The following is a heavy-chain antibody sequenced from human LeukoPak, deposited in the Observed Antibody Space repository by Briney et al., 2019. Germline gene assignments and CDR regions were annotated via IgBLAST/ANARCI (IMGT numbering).Heavy chain of an antibody. J-gene: IGHJ4*02. V-gene: IGHV3-23*01. D-gene: IGHD3-22*01. CDR2: ISGSGGST. CDR3: AKVQAAVGGYYDISGYSHPFFDY. Sequence: SGGSLRLSCAASGFTFSSCAMSWVRQAPRKGLEWVSAISGSGGSTYYADSVKGRFTISRDNSKNTLYLQMNSLRAEDTAVYYCAKVQAAVGGYYDISGYSHPFFDYWGQGTLVTVSS. CDR1: GFTFSSCA.